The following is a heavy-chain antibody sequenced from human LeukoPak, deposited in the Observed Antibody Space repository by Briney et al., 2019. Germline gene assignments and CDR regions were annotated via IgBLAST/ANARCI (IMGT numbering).Heavy chain of an antibody. CDR3: ARVPAALHFDH. V-gene: IGHV3-66*01. D-gene: IGHD2-2*01. Sequence: GSLRLSCAASGFIVSDSYMNWVRQAPGKGLEWVSVIYSSGTTYYAESVKGRFTISRDNSKNTLFLQMNSLRVEDTAVYYCARVPAALHFDHWGQGTLVTVSS. CDR1: GFIVSDSY. CDR2: IYSSGTT. J-gene: IGHJ4*02.